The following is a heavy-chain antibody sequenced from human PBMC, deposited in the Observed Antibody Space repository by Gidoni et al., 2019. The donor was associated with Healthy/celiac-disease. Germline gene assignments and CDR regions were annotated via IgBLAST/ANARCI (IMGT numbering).Heavy chain of an antibody. CDR3: ARLGRDCSSTSCYLWYYYYGMDV. D-gene: IGHD2-2*01. CDR2: IYPGDSDT. Sequence: EVQLVQSGAEVHKPGESLKISCKGSGYSFTSYWIGWVRQMPGKGLEWMGIIYPGDSDTIYSPSFQGQVTISADKSISTAYLQWSSLKASDTAMYYCARLGRDCSSTSCYLWYYYYGMDVWGQGTTVTVSS. J-gene: IGHJ6*02. CDR1: GYSFTSYW. V-gene: IGHV5-51*01.